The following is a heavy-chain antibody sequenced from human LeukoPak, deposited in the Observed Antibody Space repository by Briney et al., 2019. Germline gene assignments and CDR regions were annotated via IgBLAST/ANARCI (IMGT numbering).Heavy chain of an antibody. CDR3: ARLLRSVTTSAIWYFDL. V-gene: IGHV4-59*08. CDR1: GGSITSNY. J-gene: IGHJ2*01. D-gene: IGHD4-17*01. CDR2: IFYSGNT. Sequence: PSETLSLTCTVSGGSITSNYWSWIRQPPGKGLEWIGYIFYSGNTNYNPSLKSRVTISLDMSKTPFSLKLSSVTAADTAVYYCARLLRSVTTSAIWYFDLWGRGTLVTVSS.